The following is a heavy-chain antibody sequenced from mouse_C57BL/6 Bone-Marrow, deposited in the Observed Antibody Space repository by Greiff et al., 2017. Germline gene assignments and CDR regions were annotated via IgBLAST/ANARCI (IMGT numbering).Heavy chain of an antibody. D-gene: IGHD2-4*01. V-gene: IGHV1-64*01. Sequence: VQLQQSGAELVKPGASVKLSCKASGYTFTNYWMNWVKQRPGQGLEWIGMMHPNGGSPDYNEKFKSEATLSVDKSSRTAYMELSSLTSEDSAVYYCARSYDYDDYTMDYWCQGTSVTVSS. J-gene: IGHJ4*01. CDR2: MHPNGGSP. CDR1: GYTFTNYW. CDR3: ARSYDYDDYTMDY.